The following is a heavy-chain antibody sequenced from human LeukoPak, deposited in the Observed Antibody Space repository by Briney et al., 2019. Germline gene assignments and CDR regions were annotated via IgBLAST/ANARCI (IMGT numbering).Heavy chain of an antibody. D-gene: IGHD4-17*01. Sequence: SVKVFCKASGGTFSSYAISWVRQAPGQGLEWMGRIIPIFGTANYAQKFQGRVTITTDESTSTAYMELSSLRSEDTAVYYCARGSGDLYGDYAFDIWGQGTMVTVSS. CDR2: IIPIFGTA. J-gene: IGHJ3*02. CDR3: ARGSGDLYGDYAFDI. V-gene: IGHV1-69*05. CDR1: GGTFSSYA.